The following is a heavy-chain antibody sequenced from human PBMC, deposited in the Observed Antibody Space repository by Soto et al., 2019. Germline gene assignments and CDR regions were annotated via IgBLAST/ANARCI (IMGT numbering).Heavy chain of an antibody. CDR2: ISSSSSYI. CDR1: GFTFSSYS. Sequence: EVQLVESGGGLVKPGGSLRLSCAASGFTFSSYSRNWVRQAPGKGLEWVSSISSSSSYIYYADSVKGRFTISRDNAKNSLYLQMNSLRAEDTAVYYCARPLYYYDSSGYSYGMDVWGQGTTVTVSS. D-gene: IGHD3-22*01. J-gene: IGHJ6*02. V-gene: IGHV3-21*01. CDR3: ARPLYYYDSSGYSYGMDV.